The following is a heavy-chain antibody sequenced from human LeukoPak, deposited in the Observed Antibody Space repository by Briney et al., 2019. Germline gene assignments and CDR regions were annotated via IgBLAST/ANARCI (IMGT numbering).Heavy chain of an antibody. CDR2: ISGSGGST. CDR3: AKDTASSWWYFDL. D-gene: IGHD5-18*01. J-gene: IGHJ2*01. CDR1: GFTFSSYA. V-gene: IGHV3-23*01. Sequence: PGGSLRLSCAASGFTFSSYAMSWVRQAPGKVLEWVSAISGSGGSTYYADSVKGRFTISRDNSKNTLYLQMNSLRAEDTAVYYCAKDTASSWWYFDLWGRGTLVTVSS.